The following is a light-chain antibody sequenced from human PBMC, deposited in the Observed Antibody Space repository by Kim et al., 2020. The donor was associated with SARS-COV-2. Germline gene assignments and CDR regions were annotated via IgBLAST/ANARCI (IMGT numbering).Light chain of an antibody. CDR2: GKN. CDR3: NSRDSSGNHVV. CDR1: SLRSYY. J-gene: IGLJ2*01. Sequence: SSELTQDPAVSVALGQTVRITCQGDSLRSYYASWYQQKPGQAPVLVIYGKNNRPSAIPDRFSGSSPGNTASLTITGAQAEDEADYYCNSRDSSGNHVVFGGGTQLTVL. V-gene: IGLV3-19*01.